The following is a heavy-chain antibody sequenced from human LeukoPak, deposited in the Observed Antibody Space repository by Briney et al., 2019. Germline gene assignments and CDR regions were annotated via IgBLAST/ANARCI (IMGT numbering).Heavy chain of an antibody. CDR1: GYTFTSYY. D-gene: IGHD4-17*01. CDR3: ATRIHYGDYIFDY. J-gene: IGHJ4*02. Sequence: APVKVSCKASGYTFTSYYMHWVRQAPGQGLEWMGIINPSGGSTSYAQKFQGRVTMTRDMSTSTVYMELSSLRSEDTAVYYCATRIHYGDYIFDYWGQGTLVTVSS. V-gene: IGHV1-46*01. CDR2: INPSGGST.